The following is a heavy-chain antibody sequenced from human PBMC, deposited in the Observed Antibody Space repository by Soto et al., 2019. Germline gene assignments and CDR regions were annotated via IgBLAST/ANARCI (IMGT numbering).Heavy chain of an antibody. CDR2: IYYTGRT. CDR1: GGSISSYY. D-gene: IGHD3-22*01. V-gene: IGHV4-59*01. J-gene: IGHJ4*02. CDR3: ARGRDYYDSSGYIALDY. Sequence: PSETLSLTCNVSGGSISSYYWSWIRQPPGKGLEWIGSIYYTGRTNDNPSLKSRVTISVDTSKNQFSLKLSSVTAADTAVYYCARGRDYYDSSGYIALDYWGQGTLVTVSS.